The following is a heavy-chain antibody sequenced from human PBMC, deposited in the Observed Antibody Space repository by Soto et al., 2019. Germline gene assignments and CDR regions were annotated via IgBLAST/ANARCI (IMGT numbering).Heavy chain of an antibody. J-gene: IGHJ3*02. Sequence: EEQLLESGGGLVQPGGSLRLSCAASGFTFSLYAMAWVRQAPGKGLEWVSPFLSPGGTYYADSARGRFTISRDNSKNTVYLLMNSLRAEDTALYYCAKVYGNFYHAFPIWGQGTMVTVSS. CDR3: AKVYGNFYHAFPI. CDR2: FLSPGGT. D-gene: IGHD4-17*01. CDR1: GFTFSLYA. V-gene: IGHV3-23*01.